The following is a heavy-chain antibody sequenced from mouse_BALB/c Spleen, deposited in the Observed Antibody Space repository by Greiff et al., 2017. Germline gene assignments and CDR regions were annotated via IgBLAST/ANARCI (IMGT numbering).Heavy chain of an antibody. Sequence: EVKLQESGAELVKPGASVKLSCTASGFNIKDTYMHWVKQRPEQGLEWIGRIDPANGNTKYDPKFQGKATITADTSSNTAYLQLSSLTSEDTAVYYCARGSTLAWFAYWGQGTLVTVSA. CDR1: GFNIKDTY. CDR2: IDPANGNT. J-gene: IGHJ3*01. D-gene: IGHD4-1*02. V-gene: IGHV14-3*02. CDR3: ARGSTLAWFAY.